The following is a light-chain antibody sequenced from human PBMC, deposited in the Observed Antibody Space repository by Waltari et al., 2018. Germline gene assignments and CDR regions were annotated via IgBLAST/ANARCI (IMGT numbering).Light chain of an antibody. Sequence: QSVLTQPPSVSGTPGQRVTISCSGSTSNIGKNIVTCYQQLPGAAPKLLIHSNDQRPSDVPDRFSGSKSGTSASLAISGLQSDDEADYYCESWDDSLDGPWVFGGGTKLTVL. CDR1: TSNIGKNI. V-gene: IGLV1-44*01. J-gene: IGLJ3*02. CDR2: SND. CDR3: ESWDDSLDGPWV.